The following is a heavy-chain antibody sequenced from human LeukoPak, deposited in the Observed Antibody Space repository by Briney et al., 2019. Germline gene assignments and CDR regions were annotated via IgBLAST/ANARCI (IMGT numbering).Heavy chain of an antibody. J-gene: IGHJ6*03. D-gene: IGHD2-2*01. V-gene: IGHV4-61*02. CDR1: GDSISSGDYY. Sequence: SQTLSLTCTVSGDSISSGDYYWSWIRQPAGKGLEWIGRISSSGSTNYNPSLKSRVTISVDTSKNQFSLKLSSVTAADTAVYYCARERGVYCSSTSCYRPYYYYMDVWGKGTTVTISS. CDR3: ARERGVYCSSTSCYRPYYYYMDV. CDR2: ISSSGST.